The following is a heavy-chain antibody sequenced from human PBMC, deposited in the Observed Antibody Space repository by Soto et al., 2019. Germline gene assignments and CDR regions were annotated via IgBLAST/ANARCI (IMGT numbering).Heavy chain of an antibody. CDR2: IYYTGST. J-gene: IGHJ4*02. V-gene: IGHV4-39*01. CDR1: GGSISSSSYY. D-gene: IGHD6-13*01. Sequence: QLQLQESGPGLVRPSETLSLTCTVSGGSISSSSYYWGCIRQPPGKGLEWIGSIYYTGSTYYNPSLKSRVTISVDTSKNQFSLKLSSVTASDTAVYYGASGPGITADGTSHWGQGTLVTVSS. CDR3: ASGPGITADGTSH.